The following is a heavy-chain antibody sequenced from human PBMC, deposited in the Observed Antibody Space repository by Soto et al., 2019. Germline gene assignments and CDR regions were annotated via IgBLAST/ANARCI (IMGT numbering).Heavy chain of an antibody. CDR2: ISSSSSYI. CDR1: GFTFSSYS. D-gene: IGHD2-15*01. Sequence: GGSLRLSCAASGFTFSSYSMNWVRQAPGKGLEWVSSISSSSSYIYYADSVKGRVTISVDTSKNQFSLKLSSVTAADTAVYYCARHVPPPLGYCSGGSCLNWFDPWGQGTLVTVSS. CDR3: ARHVPPPLGYCSGGSCLNWFDP. V-gene: IGHV3-21*01. J-gene: IGHJ5*02.